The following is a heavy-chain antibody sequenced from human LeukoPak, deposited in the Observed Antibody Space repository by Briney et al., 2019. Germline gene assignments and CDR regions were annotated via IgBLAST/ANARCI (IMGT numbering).Heavy chain of an antibody. V-gene: IGHV3-23*01. J-gene: IGHJ4*02. CDR1: GFTFSSYA. CDR3: AKDRLIDAYGWYPISGHYFDY. D-gene: IGHD6-19*01. CDR2: ISGSGGST. Sequence: TGGSLRLSCAASGFTFSSYAMSWVRQAPGKGLEWVSAISGSGGSTYYADSVKGRFTISRDNSKNTLYLQMNSLRAEDTAVYYCAKDRLIDAYGWYPISGHYFDYWGQGTLVTVSS.